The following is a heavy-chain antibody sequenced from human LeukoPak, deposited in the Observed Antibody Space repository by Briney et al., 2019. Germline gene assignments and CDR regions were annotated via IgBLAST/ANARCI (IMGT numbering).Heavy chain of an antibody. D-gene: IGHD2-2*02. CDR3: ARYCSSTNCYKGGFDP. CDR2: IYYSGST. Sequence: TLSLTCAVYDGSFSGYYWSWIRQHPGKGLEWIGYIYYSGSTYSNPSLKSRVTISVDTSKNQFSLNLSSVTAADTAVYYCARYCSSTNCYKGGFDPWGQGTLVTVSS. J-gene: IGHJ5*02. CDR1: DGSFSGYY. V-gene: IGHV4-31*11.